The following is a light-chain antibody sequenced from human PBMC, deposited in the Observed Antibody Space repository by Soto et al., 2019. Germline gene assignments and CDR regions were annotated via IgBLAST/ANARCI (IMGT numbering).Light chain of an antibody. CDR3: QQYKDWTTT. CDR2: YAS. CDR1: KSVSAR. Sequence: IVITQPPVLLSVSPGERATLSCRASKSVSARVAWYQQKSGQAPSLIFSYASTRPTGVPARFSGSGSETDCTLTITSLQSEDLGLYYCQQYKDWTTTFRQGTKVDIK. V-gene: IGKV3-15*01. J-gene: IGKJ1*01.